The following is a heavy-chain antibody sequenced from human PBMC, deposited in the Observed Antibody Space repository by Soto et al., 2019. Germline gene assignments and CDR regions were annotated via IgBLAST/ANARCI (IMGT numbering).Heavy chain of an antibody. CDR3: ARHPGYYDILTGYTTYYFHY. CDR2: IYYRGNT. V-gene: IGHV4-59*08. D-gene: IGHD3-9*01. J-gene: IGHJ4*02. CDR1: GGSIGTYY. Sequence: SETLALTCTGSGGSIGTYYWSWIRQPPGKGLEWIGYIYYRGNTDYNPSLKSRVAISLDTPKNQFSLKLSSVTAADTAVYYCARHPGYYDILTGYTTYYFHYWGQGILVTVS.